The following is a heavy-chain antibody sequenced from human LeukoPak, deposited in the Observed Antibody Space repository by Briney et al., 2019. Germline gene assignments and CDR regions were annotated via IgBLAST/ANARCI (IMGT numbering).Heavy chain of an antibody. CDR2: INPNSGGT. CDR1: GYTFTGYY. CDR3: RAVAGSNKIDY. V-gene: IGHV1-2*02. Sequence: ASVKVSCKASGYTFTGYYMHWVRQAPGQGLEWMGWINPNSGGTNYAQKFQGRVTMTRDTSISTAYMELSRLRSDDAAVYYCRAVAGSNKIDYWGKGTLVTVSS. D-gene: IGHD6-19*01. J-gene: IGHJ4*02.